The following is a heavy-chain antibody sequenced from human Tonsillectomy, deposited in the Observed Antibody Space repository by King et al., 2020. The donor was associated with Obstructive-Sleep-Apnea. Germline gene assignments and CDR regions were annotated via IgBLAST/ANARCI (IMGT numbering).Heavy chain of an antibody. V-gene: IGHV1-45*02. CDR3: ARSDGELGSHYYYGLDV. CDR2: ITPFNGNT. J-gene: IGHJ6*02. CDR1: GNTFTYRH. D-gene: IGHD1-26*01. Sequence: QLVQSGAEVKKTGSSVKVSGKASGNTFTYRHLTWVRQAPGQAPEWMGWITPFNGNTTYAKKFKDRVIITGDRSMSTAYMELSSLRSEDTGMYYCARSDGELGSHYYYGLDVRGQGTTVTVSS.